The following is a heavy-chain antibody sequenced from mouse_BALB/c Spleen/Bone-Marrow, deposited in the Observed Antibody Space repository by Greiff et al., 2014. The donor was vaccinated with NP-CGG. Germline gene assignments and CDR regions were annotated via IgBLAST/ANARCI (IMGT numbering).Heavy chain of an antibody. V-gene: IGHV1-18*01. Sequence: EVQLQQSGPGLVKPGTSVKISCKTSGYTFTEYTMHWVKQSHGKSLEWIGGINPNNGGTSYNQKFKGKATLTVDKSSSTAYMELRSLTSEDSAVYYCARSEGRYYFAMNYWGQGTSVTVSS. CDR1: GYTFTEYT. CDR3: ARSEGRYYFAMNY. J-gene: IGHJ4*01. CDR2: INPNNGGT.